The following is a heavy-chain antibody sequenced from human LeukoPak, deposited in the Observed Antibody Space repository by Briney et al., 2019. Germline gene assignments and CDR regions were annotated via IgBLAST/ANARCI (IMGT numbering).Heavy chain of an antibody. J-gene: IGHJ6*04. Sequence: PSETLSLTCTVSGGSISSYYWSWIRQPAGKGLEWIGRIYTSGSTNYNPSLKSRVTMSVDTSKNQFSLKLSSMIAADTAVYYCARESYDSPMDVWGKGTTVTVSS. CDR3: ARESYDSPMDV. CDR1: GGSISSYY. D-gene: IGHD3-22*01. V-gene: IGHV4-4*07. CDR2: IYTSGST.